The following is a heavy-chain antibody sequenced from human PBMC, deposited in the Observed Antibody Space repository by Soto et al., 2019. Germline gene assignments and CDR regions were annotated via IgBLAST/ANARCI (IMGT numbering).Heavy chain of an antibody. D-gene: IGHD2-21*02. CDR1: GFNFSNHW. J-gene: IGHJ5*02. CDR3: ARESGDWPLNWFDP. V-gene: IGHV3-74*01. Sequence: LRLSCAASGFNFSNHWMHWVRQRPGEGLVWVSRITSDGKSKAYAESVKGRFAISRDNAKNTLYLQMNGLTAEDTAVYYCARESGDWPLNWFDPWGQGTLVTVSS. CDR2: ITSDGKSK.